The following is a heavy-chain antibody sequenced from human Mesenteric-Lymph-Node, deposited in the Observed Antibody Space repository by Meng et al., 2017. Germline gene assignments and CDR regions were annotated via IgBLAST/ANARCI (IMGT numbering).Heavy chain of an antibody. CDR3: VHIVYYDRTYGMDV. CDR2: IYWNDDK. J-gene: IGHJ6*02. CDR1: GFALSTSGVG. D-gene: IGHD3-22*01. Sequence: SGPTLVKPTQTLTLTCTFSGFALSTSGVGVGWIRQPPGKALEWLALIYWNDDKRYSPSLKSRLTITKDTSKNHVVLTMTNMDPVDTATYYCVHIVYYDRTYGMDVWGQGTTVTVSS. V-gene: IGHV2-5*01.